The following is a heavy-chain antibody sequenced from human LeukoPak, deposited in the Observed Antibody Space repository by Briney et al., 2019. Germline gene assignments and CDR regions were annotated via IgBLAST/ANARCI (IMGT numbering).Heavy chain of an antibody. CDR3: ATGTYSSSWVPFDY. D-gene: IGHD6-13*01. CDR1: GYTFTGYY. CDR2: INPNSSGT. V-gene: IGHV1-2*02. Sequence: ASVKLSCKASGYTFTGYYMHWMRQAPGQGHEWMGWINPNSSGTHSAQKVHGRVTMTTYTSIDTAYMELSRLRSDDTAAYYCATGTYSSSWVPFDYWGQGSLVTVSS. J-gene: IGHJ4*02.